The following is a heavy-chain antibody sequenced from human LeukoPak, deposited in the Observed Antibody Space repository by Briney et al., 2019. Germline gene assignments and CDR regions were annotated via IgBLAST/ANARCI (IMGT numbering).Heavy chain of an antibody. D-gene: IGHD1-26*01. CDR3: ARVPGIYSGSYLDY. CDR2: ISSSSIYI. Sequence: GGSLRLSCAASGFTFSSYSMNWARQDPGKGLEWVSPISSSSIYIYYADSVKGRFTISRDNAKNSLYLQMNSLRAEDTAVYYCARVPGIYSGSYLDYWGQGTLVTVSS. J-gene: IGHJ4*02. CDR1: GFTFSSYS. V-gene: IGHV3-21*01.